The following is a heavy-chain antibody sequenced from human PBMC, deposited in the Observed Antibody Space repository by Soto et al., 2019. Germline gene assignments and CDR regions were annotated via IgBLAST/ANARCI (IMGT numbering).Heavy chain of an antibody. CDR3: ASYTAMVTGAFDI. D-gene: IGHD5-18*01. J-gene: IGHJ3*02. CDR2: ISAYNGNT. Sequence: ASVKVSFKASGYTFTSYYMHWVRQAPGQGLEWMGWISAYNGNTNYAQKLQGRVTMTTDTSTSTAYMELRSLRSDDTAVYYCASYTAMVTGAFDIWGQGTMVTVSS. CDR1: GYTFTSYY. V-gene: IGHV1-18*04.